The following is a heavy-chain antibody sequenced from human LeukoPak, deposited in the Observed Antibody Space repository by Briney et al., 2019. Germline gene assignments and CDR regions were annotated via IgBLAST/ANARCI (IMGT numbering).Heavy chain of an antibody. D-gene: IGHD5/OR15-5a*01. CDR1: GYTFSGYY. Sequence: ASVKVSCKASGYTFSGYYMHWVRQAPGQGLEWMGWINPKSGDKKYAPKFQGRVTMTRDTSVSTVYMEVSRLTSDDTAVYYCASRPDRTLLPFFDYWGQGSLVTVS. J-gene: IGHJ4*02. CDR2: INPKSGDK. V-gene: IGHV1-2*02. CDR3: ASRPDRTLLPFFDY.